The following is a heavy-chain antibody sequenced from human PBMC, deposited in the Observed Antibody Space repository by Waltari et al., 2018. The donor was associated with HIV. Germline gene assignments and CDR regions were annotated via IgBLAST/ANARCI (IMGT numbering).Heavy chain of an antibody. V-gene: IGHV1-8*01. CDR2: MNPKSGNT. CDR1: GYTFSNYD. J-gene: IGHJ4*01. D-gene: IGHD2-15*01. Sequence: QVQLVQSGPEVKRPGASVKVSCKDSGYTFSNYDINWVRQAPGQGLEWMGWMNPKSGNTGFAQKLKGRVTLTRNTSISTAYMELRSLRSEDTAVYFRARASGWSYFDYWGRGTLVTVPS. CDR3: ARASGWSYFDY.